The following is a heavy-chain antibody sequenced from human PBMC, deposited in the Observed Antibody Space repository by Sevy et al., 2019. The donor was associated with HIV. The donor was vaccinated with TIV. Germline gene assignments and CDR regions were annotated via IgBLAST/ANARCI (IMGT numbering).Heavy chain of an antibody. J-gene: IGHJ4*01. CDR2: ISYEGTET. CDR1: GFAFSSHA. Sequence: GGSLRLSCAASGFAFSSHAMHWVRQAPGKGLEWVATISYEGTETFYAASVGGRFTIYRDNSKNMLSLQINSLRPEDTAVYYCARDGGYSIKWYPLYWGHGTLVTVSS. CDR3: ARDGGYSIKWYPLY. D-gene: IGHD6-13*01. V-gene: IGHV3-30-3*01.